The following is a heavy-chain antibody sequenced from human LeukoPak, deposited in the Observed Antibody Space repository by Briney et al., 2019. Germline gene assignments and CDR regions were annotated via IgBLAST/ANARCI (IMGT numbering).Heavy chain of an antibody. D-gene: IGHD6-13*01. CDR2: IYYSGST. V-gene: IGHV4-59*01. CDR3: ATTMAAAGLEYFQH. Sequence: PSETLSLTCTVSGGSISSYYWSWIRQPPGKGLEWIGYIYYSGSTNYNPSLKSRVTISVDTSKNQFSLKLSSVTAADTAVYYCATTMAAAGLEYFQHWGQGTLVTVSS. J-gene: IGHJ1*01. CDR1: GGSISSYY.